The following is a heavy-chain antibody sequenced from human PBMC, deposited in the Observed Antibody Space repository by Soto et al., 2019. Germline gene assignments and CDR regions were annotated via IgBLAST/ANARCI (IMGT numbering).Heavy chain of an antibody. CDR3: ARDHPPPGANVVVVAATPSRGMGFDY. CDR2: ISSSSSTI. Sequence: GVSLRLSCAASGFTFSSYSMNWVRQAPGKGLEWVSYISSSSSTIYYADSVKGRFTISRDNAKNSLYLQMNSLRAEDTAVYYCARDHPPPGANVVVVAATPSRGMGFDYWGQGTLVTVSS. J-gene: IGHJ4*02. D-gene: IGHD2-15*01. CDR1: GFTFSSYS. V-gene: IGHV3-48*01.